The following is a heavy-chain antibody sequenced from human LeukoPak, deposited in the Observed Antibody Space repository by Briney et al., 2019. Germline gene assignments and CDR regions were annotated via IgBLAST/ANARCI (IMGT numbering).Heavy chain of an antibody. Sequence: GGSLRLSCAASGFTFSDYAMSWVRRAPGKGLEWVSGISGSGDSTYYADSVKGRFTISRDNSKNMVYLQMNSLRAEDTAVYYCAKGPALAGTFYFDCWGQGTLVTVSS. CDR1: GFTFSDYA. V-gene: IGHV3-23*01. J-gene: IGHJ4*02. CDR2: ISGSGDST. CDR3: AKGPALAGTFYFDC. D-gene: IGHD6-19*01.